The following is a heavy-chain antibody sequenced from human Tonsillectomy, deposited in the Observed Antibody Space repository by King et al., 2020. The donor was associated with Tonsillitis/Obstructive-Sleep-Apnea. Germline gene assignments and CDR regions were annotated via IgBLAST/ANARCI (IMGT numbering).Heavy chain of an antibody. CDR1: WFTVSSSY. CDR2: IYYGGGT. V-gene: IGHV3-53*01. Sequence: VQLVESGGGLIQPGGSLRLSCAASWFTVSSSYMNWVRPAPGKGQEWGSVIYYGGGTNYPNSVKGRFTTPRERSTNTLYLQMSSLRAEDTAVYYCAKEYYYYMDVWGKGTTVTVSS. CDR3: AKEYYYYMDV. J-gene: IGHJ6*03.